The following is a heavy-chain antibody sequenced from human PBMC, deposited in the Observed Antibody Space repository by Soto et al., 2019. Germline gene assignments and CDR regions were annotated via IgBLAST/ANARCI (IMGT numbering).Heavy chain of an antibody. Sequence: GGSLRLSCAGSGFTLSDHYIDWVRQAPGKGLEWVSYISSSSSTIYYADSVKGRFTISRDNAKNSLYLQMNSLRDEDTAVYYCARGGQWLVHIYYGMDVWGQGTTVTVSS. CDR3: ARGGQWLVHIYYGMDV. CDR1: GFTLSDHY. CDR2: ISSSSSTI. V-gene: IGHV3-48*02. J-gene: IGHJ6*02. D-gene: IGHD6-19*01.